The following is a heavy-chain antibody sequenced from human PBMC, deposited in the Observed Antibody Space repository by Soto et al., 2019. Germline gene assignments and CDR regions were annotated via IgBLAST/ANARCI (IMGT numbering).Heavy chain of an antibody. CDR2: INPDNGNT. V-gene: IGHV1-3*01. D-gene: IGHD2-15*01. CDR3: ARGIATGQLDP. CDR1: GYTFTRYT. J-gene: IGHJ5*02. Sequence: ASVKVSCKASGYTFTRYTMNWVRQAPGQRLEWMGWINPDNGNTKSSQKFQDRVIITRDTSASTAYMDLSSLRSEDTAVYYCARGIATGQLDPWGQGTQVTVSS.